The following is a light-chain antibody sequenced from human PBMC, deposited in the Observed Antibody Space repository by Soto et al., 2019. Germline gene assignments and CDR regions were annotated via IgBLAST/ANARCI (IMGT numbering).Light chain of an antibody. J-gene: IGKJ4*01. CDR3: QHYENLPLT. CDR1: QDISNY. Sequence: DIQMTQSPSSLSASVGDRVTITCQASQDISNYLNWYQQKSGKAPKLLIYDASNLESGVPSRFSGGGSGTDFTFTITSLQPEDIATYYCQHYENLPLTFGGGTKVEIK. CDR2: DAS. V-gene: IGKV1-33*01.